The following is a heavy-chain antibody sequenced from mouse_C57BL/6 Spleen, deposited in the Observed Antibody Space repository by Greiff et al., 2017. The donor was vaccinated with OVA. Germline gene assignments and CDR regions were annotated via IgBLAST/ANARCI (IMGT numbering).Heavy chain of an antibody. CDR3: ARSGTTVVANWYFDV. J-gene: IGHJ1*03. Sequence: QVQLQQPGAELVKPGASVKLSCKASGYTFTSYWMHWVKQRPGRGLEWIGRIDPNSGGTKYNEKFKSKATPTVDKPSSTAYMQLSSLTSEDSAVYYCARSGTTVVANWYFDVWGTGTTVTVSS. D-gene: IGHD1-1*01. CDR2: IDPNSGGT. CDR1: GYTFTSYW. V-gene: IGHV1-72*01.